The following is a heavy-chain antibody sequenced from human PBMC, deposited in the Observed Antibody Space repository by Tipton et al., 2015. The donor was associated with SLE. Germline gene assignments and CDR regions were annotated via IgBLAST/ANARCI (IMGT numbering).Heavy chain of an antibody. V-gene: IGHV4-38-2*01. CDR3: ARQGSPTGFDY. D-gene: IGHD6-13*01. Sequence: TLSLTCDVTGFSISSGYYWGWLRQPPGKGLEWIGSIYYSGSTYYNPSLKSRVTISVDTSKNQFSLKLSSVTAADTAVYYCARQGSPTGFDYWGQGTLVTVSS. J-gene: IGHJ4*02. CDR1: GFSISSGYY. CDR2: IYYSGST.